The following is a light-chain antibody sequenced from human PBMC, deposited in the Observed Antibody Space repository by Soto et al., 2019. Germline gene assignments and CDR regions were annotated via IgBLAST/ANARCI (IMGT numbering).Light chain of an antibody. CDR2: DNN. CDR3: GTWDSTLSTWV. J-gene: IGLJ3*02. CDR1: SSNIGINY. V-gene: IGLV1-51*01. Sequence: QSVLTQPRSVSAAPGQKVTISCSGSSSNIGINYVSWYQQLPGTAPKLLIYDNNNRPSGIPDRFSGSKSGTSVTLGITGLQPGDEADYYCGTWDSTLSTWVFGGGTKVTVL.